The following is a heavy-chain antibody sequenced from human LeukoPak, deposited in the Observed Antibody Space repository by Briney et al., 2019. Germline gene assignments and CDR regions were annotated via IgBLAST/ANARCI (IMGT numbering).Heavy chain of an antibody. D-gene: IGHD2-15*01. Sequence: GGSLRLSCAASGFTFSTYAMSWVRQAPGKGLEWVSGISGSDGSTDYADSVKGRFTISRDNSKNTLYLQMNSLRAEDTAVYHCAKDGRGGNCCNWFDSWGQGTLVTVSS. CDR1: GFTFSTYA. CDR2: ISGSDGST. CDR3: AKDGRGGNCCNWFDS. V-gene: IGHV3-23*01. J-gene: IGHJ5*01.